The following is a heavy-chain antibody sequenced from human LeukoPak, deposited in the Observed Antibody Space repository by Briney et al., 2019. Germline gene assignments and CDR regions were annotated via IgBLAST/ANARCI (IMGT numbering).Heavy chain of an antibody. V-gene: IGHV1-69*04. CDR2: IIPILGIA. D-gene: IGHD3-22*01. J-gene: IGHJ4*02. CDR1: GGTFSSYA. CDR3: ARLPYYYDSSGYYHFDY. Sequence: GASVKVSCKASGGTFSSYAISWVRQAPGQGLEWMGRIIPILGIANYAQKFQGRVTITADKSTSTAYVELSSLRSEDTAVYYCARLPYYYDSSGYYHFDYWGQGTLVTVSS.